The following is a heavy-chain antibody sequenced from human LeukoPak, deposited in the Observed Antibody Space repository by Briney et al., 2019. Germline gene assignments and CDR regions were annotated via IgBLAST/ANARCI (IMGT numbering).Heavy chain of an antibody. Sequence: GESLKISCTGSGYSFTSYWIGWVRQMPGKGLEWMGIIYPGDSDTRYSPFFQGQVTISADKSISTAYLKWSSLKPSNTAMYYCARREQYFDFDYWGQGTLVTVSS. D-gene: IGHD3-9*01. CDR2: IYPGDSDT. J-gene: IGHJ4*02. CDR3: ARREQYFDFDY. CDR1: GYSFTSYW. V-gene: IGHV5-51*01.